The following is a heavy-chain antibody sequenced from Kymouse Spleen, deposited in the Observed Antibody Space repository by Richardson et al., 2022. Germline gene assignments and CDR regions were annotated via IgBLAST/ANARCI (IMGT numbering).Heavy chain of an antibody. CDR3: ARDTMVRGVIIFYYGMDV. CDR1: GDSVSSNSAA. V-gene: IGHV6-1*01. Sequence: QVQLQQSGPGLVKPSQTLSLTCAISGDSVSSNSAAWNWIRQSPSRGLEWLGRTYYRSKWYNDYAVSVKSRITINPDTSKNQFSLQLNSVTPEDTAVYYCARDTMVRGVIIFYYGMDVWGQGTTVTVSS. CDR2: TYYRSKWYN. J-gene: IGHJ6*02. D-gene: IGHD3-10*01.